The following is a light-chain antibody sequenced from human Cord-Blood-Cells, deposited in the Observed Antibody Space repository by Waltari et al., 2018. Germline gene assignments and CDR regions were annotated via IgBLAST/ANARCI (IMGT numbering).Light chain of an antibody. CDR2: ASS. CDR3: QQSYSTPLT. Sequence: DIQMTQPPSTLSASVGDRVTITCRASQSISSYLYWYQQKPGKGPNLLIYASSSLQSGVPSRFSGSGSGTDFTLTISSLQPEDFATYYCQQSYSTPLTFGGGTKVEIK. V-gene: IGKV1-39*01. CDR1: QSISSY. J-gene: IGKJ4*01.